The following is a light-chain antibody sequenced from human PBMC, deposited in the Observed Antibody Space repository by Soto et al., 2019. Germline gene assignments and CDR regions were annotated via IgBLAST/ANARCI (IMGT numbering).Light chain of an antibody. J-gene: IGLJ1*01. CDR3: CSYAGSYTYV. V-gene: IGLV2-23*02. Sequence: QSALTQPASVSGSPGQSITISCTGTSSNVGSYNLVSWYQQHPGKAPKLMIYGVSKRPSGVSNRFSGSKSGNTASLTISGLQAEDEADYHCCSYAGSYTYVFGPGTKVTVL. CDR2: GVS. CDR1: SSNVGSYNL.